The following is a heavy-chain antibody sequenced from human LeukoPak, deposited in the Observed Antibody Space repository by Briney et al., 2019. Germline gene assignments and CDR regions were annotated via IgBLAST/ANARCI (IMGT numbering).Heavy chain of an antibody. CDR3: AREVDSYGEWGYAFDI. Sequence: PGGSLRLSCAASGFTVSSNYMSWVRQAPGKGLEWVSVIYSGGSTYHADSVKGRFTISRDNSKNTLYLQMNSLRAEDTAVYYCAREVDSYGEWGYAFDIWGQGTMVTVSS. J-gene: IGHJ3*02. CDR1: GFTVSSNY. CDR2: IYSGGST. D-gene: IGHD5-18*01. V-gene: IGHV3-53*01.